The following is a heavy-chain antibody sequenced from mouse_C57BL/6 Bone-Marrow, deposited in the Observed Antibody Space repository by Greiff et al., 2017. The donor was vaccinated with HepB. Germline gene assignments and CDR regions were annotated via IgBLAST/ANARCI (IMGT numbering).Heavy chain of an antibody. CDR1: GYSITSGYY. V-gene: IGHV3-6*01. J-gene: IGHJ2*01. D-gene: IGHD1-1*01. Sequence: DVKLQESGPGLVKPSQSLSLTCSVTGYSITSGYYWDWIRQFPGNKLEWMGYISYDGSNNYNPSLKNRISITRDTSKNQFFLKLNSVTTEDTATYYCARGGYYGSKRYFDYWGQGTTLTVSS. CDR3: ARGGYYGSKRYFDY. CDR2: ISYDGSN.